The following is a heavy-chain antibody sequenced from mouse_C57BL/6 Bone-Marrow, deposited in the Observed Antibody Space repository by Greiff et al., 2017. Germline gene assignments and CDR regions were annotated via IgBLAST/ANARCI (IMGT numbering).Heavy chain of an antibody. CDR1: GFNIKNTY. CDR3: APITTVADYYAMDY. CDR2: IDPASGNT. D-gene: IGHD1-1*01. Sequence: VQLKESVAELVRPGASVKLSCTASGFNIKNTYMHWVKQRPEQGLEWIGRIDPASGNTKYAPKFQGKATITADTSSNTAYLQLSSLTSEDTAIYYCAPITTVADYYAMDYWGQGTSGTVSS. V-gene: IGHV14-3*01. J-gene: IGHJ4*01.